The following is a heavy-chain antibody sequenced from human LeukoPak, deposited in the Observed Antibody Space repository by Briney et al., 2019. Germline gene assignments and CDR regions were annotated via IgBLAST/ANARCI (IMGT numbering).Heavy chain of an antibody. CDR1: GGSINSHY. CDR3: ASSGQCTNGLCRDVGYMDV. V-gene: IGHV4-59*11. CDR2: ISYSGNT. Sequence: SETLSLTCTVSGGSINSHYWSWVRQPPGKGLVWIGYISYSGNTNYNPSLKSRVTISMHTSKNQLSLKLNSVTAADTAVYYCASSGQCTNGLCRDVGYMDVWGKGTTVTISS. J-gene: IGHJ6*03. D-gene: IGHD2-8*01.